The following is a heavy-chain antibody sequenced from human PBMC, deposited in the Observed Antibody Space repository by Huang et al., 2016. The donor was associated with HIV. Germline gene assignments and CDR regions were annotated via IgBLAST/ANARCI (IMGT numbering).Heavy chain of an antibody. V-gene: IGHV3-48*01. D-gene: IGHD3-22*01. CDR1: GFTFSGFA. CDR3: AREKYYYDTSGYSEYHMDH. J-gene: IGHJ4*02. CDR2: SSSDGDTR. Sequence: EVQLVESGGGLVQPGGSLRLSCAPSGFTFSGFAMNWVRQAPGKGLEGMSHSSSDGDTRYYADSVKGRFTISRDKDKNSLYLQMNSLRAEDTAVYYCAREKYYYDTSGYSEYHMDHWGQGTLVTVSS.